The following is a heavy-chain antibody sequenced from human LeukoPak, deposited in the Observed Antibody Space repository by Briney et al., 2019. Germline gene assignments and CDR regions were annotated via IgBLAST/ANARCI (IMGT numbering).Heavy chain of an antibody. CDR1: GFTFSSYA. Sequence: PGGSLRLSCAASGFTFSSYAMHWVRQAPGKGLEWVAVISYDGSNKYYADSVKGRFTISRDNSNNTLYLQMNNLRTEDTAVYYCARGLQQQQILGDYYYGMDVWGQGTTVTVSS. J-gene: IGHJ6*02. CDR3: ARGLQQQQILGDYYYGMDV. CDR2: ISYDGSNK. V-gene: IGHV3-30*14. D-gene: IGHD6-13*01.